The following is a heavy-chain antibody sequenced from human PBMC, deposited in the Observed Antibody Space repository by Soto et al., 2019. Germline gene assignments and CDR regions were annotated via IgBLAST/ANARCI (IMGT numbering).Heavy chain of an antibody. Sequence: GLQWIGYIYYSGSTNYHPSLKSRVTISVDTSKNQFSLKLSSVTAADTAVYYCARTATMVRGVIIYHMDVWGKGTTVTVSS. CDR3: ARTATMVRGVIIYHMDV. J-gene: IGHJ6*03. V-gene: IGHV4-59*08. D-gene: IGHD3-10*01. CDR2: IYYSGST.